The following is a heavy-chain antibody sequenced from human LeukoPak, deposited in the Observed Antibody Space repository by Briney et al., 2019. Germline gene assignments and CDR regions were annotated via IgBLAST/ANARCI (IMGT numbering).Heavy chain of an antibody. CDR1: GYTFTGYY. Sequence: ASVKVSCKASGYTFTGYYMHWVRQAPGQGLEWMGWINPNSGGTNYAQEFQGRVTMTRDTSISTAYMELSRLRSDDTAVYYCAALESVPNYYDSSGYHFDYWGQGTLVTVSS. CDR2: INPNSGGT. CDR3: AALESVPNYYDSSGYHFDY. J-gene: IGHJ4*02. D-gene: IGHD3-22*01. V-gene: IGHV1-2*02.